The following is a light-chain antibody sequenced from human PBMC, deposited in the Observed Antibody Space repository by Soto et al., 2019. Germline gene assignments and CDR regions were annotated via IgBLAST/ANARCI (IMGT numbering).Light chain of an antibody. J-gene: IGLJ1*01. CDR3: SSYTSTRGV. V-gene: IGLV2-14*01. CDR1: SSDVGGYNY. Sequence: QSALTQPASVSGSPGQSITISCTGTSSDVGGYNYVSWYQQHPGKAPKLMIYDVSNRPSGVSNRFSGSKSGNTASLTISGLQAEDEADYYCSSYTSTRGVCGTGTQLTVL. CDR2: DVS.